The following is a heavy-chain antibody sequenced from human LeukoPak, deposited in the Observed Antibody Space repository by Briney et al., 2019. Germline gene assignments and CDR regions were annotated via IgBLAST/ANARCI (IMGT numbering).Heavy chain of an antibody. V-gene: IGHV4-39*07. CDR1: GGSISSNSYY. Sequence: PSETLSLTCTVSGGSISSNSYYWGWIRQPPGKGLEWIGSISYSGTTYYSPSLKSRVTISVDTSKNQFSLKLSSVTAADTAVYYCASNRYSYGLAGFDYWGQGTLVTVSS. CDR3: ASNRYSYGLAGFDY. J-gene: IGHJ4*02. D-gene: IGHD5-18*01. CDR2: ISYSGTT.